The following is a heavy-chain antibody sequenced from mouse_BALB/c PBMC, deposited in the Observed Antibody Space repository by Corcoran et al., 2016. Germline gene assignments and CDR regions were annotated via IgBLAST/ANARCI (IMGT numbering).Heavy chain of an antibody. V-gene: IGHV14-3*02. Sequence: EVQLQPSGAELVQPGASVKLYCTASGLNIKDTYMHWVKQRPEQGLAGIGRIDPANGNTKYDPKFQGKATITADTSSNTAYLQPSSLTSEDTAGYYCANWDWYFDVWGAGTTVTVSS. J-gene: IGHJ1*01. CDR3: ANWDWYFDV. CDR2: IDPANGNT. CDR1: GLNIKDTY. D-gene: IGHD4-1*01.